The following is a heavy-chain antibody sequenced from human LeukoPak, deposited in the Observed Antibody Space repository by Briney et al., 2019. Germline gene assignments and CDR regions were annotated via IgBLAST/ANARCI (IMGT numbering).Heavy chain of an antibody. J-gene: IGHJ4*02. CDR1: GFTFSSYW. V-gene: IGHV3-7*01. CDR3: ARDKVTY. Sequence: QTGGSLRLSCAASGFTFSSYWMHWVRQAPGKGLEWVAHINKDGSEIYYVDSVKGRFTISRDNAKSSLSLQMNSLRVEDTAVYYCARDKVTYWGQGILVTVSS. CDR2: INKDGSEI.